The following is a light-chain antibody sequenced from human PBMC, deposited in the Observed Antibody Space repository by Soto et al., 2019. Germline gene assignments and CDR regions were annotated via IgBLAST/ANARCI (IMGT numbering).Light chain of an antibody. CDR2: LGS. CDR1: QNLLHSNGYNY. Sequence: EIVLTQSPLSLPVTPGEPASISCRSSQNLLHSNGYNYLNWYLQKPGQSPQLLIYLGSNRASGVPDRVSGSGSGTDFTLTISRVEAEDVGLYFCAQGLATPFTFGGGTKVEIK. J-gene: IGKJ4*01. V-gene: IGKV2-28*01. CDR3: AQGLATPFT.